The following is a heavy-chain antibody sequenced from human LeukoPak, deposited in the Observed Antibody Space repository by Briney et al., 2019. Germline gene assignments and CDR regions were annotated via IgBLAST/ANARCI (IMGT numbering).Heavy chain of an antibody. CDR2: IRYYGSNK. CDR1: GFTFSSYG. D-gene: IGHD5-18*01. CDR3: AKVGEQLWSGYYFDY. J-gene: IGHJ4*02. V-gene: IGHV3-30*02. Sequence: PGGSLRLSCAASGFTFSSYGMHWARQAPGKGLEWVAFIRYYGSNKYYADSVKGRFTISRDNSKNTLYLQMNSLRAEDTAVYYCAKVGEQLWSGYYFDYWGQGTLVTVSS.